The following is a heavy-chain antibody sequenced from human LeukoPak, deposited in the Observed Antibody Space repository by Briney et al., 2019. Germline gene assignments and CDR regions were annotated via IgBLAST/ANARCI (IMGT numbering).Heavy chain of an antibody. Sequence: GGSLRLSCAASGFTFSSYSMNWVRQAPGKGLEWVSSISSSSSYIYYADSVKGRFTISRDNAKNSLYLQMNSLRAEDTAVYYCARESIAVAGFDYWGQGTLVTVSS. CDR2: ISSSSSYI. CDR3: ARESIAVAGFDY. D-gene: IGHD6-19*01. J-gene: IGHJ4*02. CDR1: GFTFSSYS. V-gene: IGHV3-21*01.